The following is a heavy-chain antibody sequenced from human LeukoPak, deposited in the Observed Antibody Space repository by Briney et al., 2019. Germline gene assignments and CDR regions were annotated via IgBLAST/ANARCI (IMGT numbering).Heavy chain of an antibody. D-gene: IGHD5-18*01. CDR2: ISAYNGNT. CDR3: ARRPYAAMATDY. CDR1: GYTFTSYG. V-gene: IGHV1-18*01. Sequence: ASAKVSCKASGYTFTSYGISWVRQAPGQGLEWMGWISAYNGNTNYAQELQGRVTMTTDTSTSTAYMELRGLRSDDTAVYYCARRPYAAMATDYWGQGTLVTVSS. J-gene: IGHJ4*02.